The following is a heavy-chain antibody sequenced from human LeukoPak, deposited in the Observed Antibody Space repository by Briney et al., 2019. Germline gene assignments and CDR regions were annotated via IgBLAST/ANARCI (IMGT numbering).Heavy chain of an antibody. CDR2: ISSSSSTI. D-gene: IGHD2-15*01. CDR3: AREGFCTGGSCYSPSPGGMDV. J-gene: IGHJ6*02. Sequence: GGSLRLSCAVSGFTLSSYSMNWVRQAPGKGLEWVSYISSSSSTICYADSVKGRFTVSRDNAKNSQYLQMNSLRVEDTAVYYCAREGFCTGGSCYSPSPGGMDVWGQGTTVTVSS. CDR1: GFTLSSYS. V-gene: IGHV3-48*01.